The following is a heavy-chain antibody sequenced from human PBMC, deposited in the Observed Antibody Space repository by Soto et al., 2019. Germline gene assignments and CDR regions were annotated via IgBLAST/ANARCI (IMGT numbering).Heavy chain of an antibody. CDR3: ERGMVWAASRDFDI. V-gene: IGHV3-33*01. Sequence: WLSXRLSGSASVFSFIGLCMHWFRQAPGKGLEFVAIGSDKYYADSVRGRFTISRENSKNTLSLQMNSLRAEDTAVYYCERGMVWAASRDFDICGQGTMV. CDR2: GSDK. CDR1: VFSFIGLC. D-gene: IGHD6-13*01. J-gene: IGHJ3*02.